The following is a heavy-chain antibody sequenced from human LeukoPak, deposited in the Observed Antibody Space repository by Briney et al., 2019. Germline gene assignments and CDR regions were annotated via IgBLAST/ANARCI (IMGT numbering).Heavy chain of an antibody. D-gene: IGHD2-15*01. CDR3: ARDSIVVVVAAFDY. CDR1: GYSISSGYY. Sequence: PSETLSLTCTVSGYSISSGYYWGWIRQPPGKGLEWIGSIYHSGSTYYNPSLKSRVTISVDTSKNQFSLKLSSVTAADTAVYYCARDSIVVVVAAFDYWGQGTLVTVSS. CDR2: IYHSGST. J-gene: IGHJ4*02. V-gene: IGHV4-38-2*02.